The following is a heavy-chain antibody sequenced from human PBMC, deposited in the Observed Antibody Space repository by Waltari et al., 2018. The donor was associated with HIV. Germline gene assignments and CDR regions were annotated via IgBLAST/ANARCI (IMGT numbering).Heavy chain of an antibody. Sequence: QLQLQESGPGLVKPSETRSLTCTVSGGSISSSSYTWGWIRQPPGKGREWIGSIYYSGSTYYNPSLKSRVTISVDTSKNQFSLKLSSVTAADTAVYYCARSGMTGGYYYDSSGYYYPAWGQGTMVTVSS. D-gene: IGHD3-22*01. CDR3: ARSGMTGGYYYDSSGYYYPA. CDR2: IYYSGST. V-gene: IGHV4-39*01. J-gene: IGHJ3*01. CDR1: GGSISSSSYT.